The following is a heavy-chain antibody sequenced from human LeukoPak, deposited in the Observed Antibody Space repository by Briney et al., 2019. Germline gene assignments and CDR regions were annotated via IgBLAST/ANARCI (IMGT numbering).Heavy chain of an antibody. CDR1: GYTFTSYD. CDR2: MNPNSGNT. D-gene: IGHD6-19*01. CDR3: ARRYSSGWYGGYYYYMDV. Sequence: ASVKVSCKASGYTFTSYDINWVRQATGQGLEWMRWMNPNSGNTGYAQNFQGRVTMTRNTSISTAYMELSSLRSEDTAVYYCARRYSSGWYGGYYYYMDVWGKGTTVTISS. V-gene: IGHV1-8*01. J-gene: IGHJ6*03.